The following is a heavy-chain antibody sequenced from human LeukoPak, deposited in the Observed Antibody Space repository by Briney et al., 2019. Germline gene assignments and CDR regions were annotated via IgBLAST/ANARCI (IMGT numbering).Heavy chain of an antibody. CDR2: IPYDGSNK. CDR1: GFTFSSYA. CDR3: AGSGKVGNDVNF. D-gene: IGHD3-3*01. V-gene: IGHV3-30*04. J-gene: IGHJ1*01. Sequence: GGSLRLSCAASGFTFSSYAMHWVRQAPGKGLEWVAVIPYDGSNKYYADSVKGRFTISRDNSKNTLYLQMNSLRAEDTAVYYCAGSGKVGNDVNFWCQGHVALVSS.